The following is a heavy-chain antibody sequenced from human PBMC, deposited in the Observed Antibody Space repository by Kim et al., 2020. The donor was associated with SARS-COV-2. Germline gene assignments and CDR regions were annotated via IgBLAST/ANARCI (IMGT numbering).Heavy chain of an antibody. Sequence: SETLSLTCAVYGGSFSGYYWSWIRQPPGKGLEWIGEINHSGSTNYNPSLKSRVTISVDTSKNQFSLKLSSVTAADTAVYYCARDRGVGWVDRGGLNWFDPWGQGTLVTVSS. CDR1: GGSFSGYY. J-gene: IGHJ5*02. CDR3: ARDRGVGWVDRGGLNWFDP. CDR2: INHSGST. D-gene: IGHD6-19*01. V-gene: IGHV4-34*01.